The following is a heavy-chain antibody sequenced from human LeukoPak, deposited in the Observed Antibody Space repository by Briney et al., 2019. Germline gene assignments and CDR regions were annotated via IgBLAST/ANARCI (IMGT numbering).Heavy chain of an antibody. Sequence: PGGSVRLFCAASGFTFSDHYMDWVRQAPGKGLEWVGRIRNKVYSYSTEYAASVKGRFTISRDDSRNSLYLQMNSLKTEDTAVYYCARVRYYLDYWGQGTLVTVSS. CDR3: ARVRYYLDY. CDR2: IRNKVYSYST. J-gene: IGHJ4*02. CDR1: GFTFSDHY. V-gene: IGHV3-72*01. D-gene: IGHD3-9*01.